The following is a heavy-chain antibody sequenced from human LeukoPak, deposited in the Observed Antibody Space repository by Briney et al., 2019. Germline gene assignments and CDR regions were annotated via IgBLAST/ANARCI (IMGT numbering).Heavy chain of an antibody. CDR1: GFTFSTSA. Sequence: GGSLRLSCVVSGFTFSTSAMSWVRQAPGKGLEWVSGISESGGSTYYADSVKGRFTSSRDNSKNTLYLQMNSLRAEDTAVYYCARALKGLFDYDSSGYYSDAFDIWGQGTMVTVSS. D-gene: IGHD3-22*01. CDR3: ARALKGLFDYDSSGYYSDAFDI. V-gene: IGHV3-23*01. J-gene: IGHJ3*02. CDR2: ISESGGST.